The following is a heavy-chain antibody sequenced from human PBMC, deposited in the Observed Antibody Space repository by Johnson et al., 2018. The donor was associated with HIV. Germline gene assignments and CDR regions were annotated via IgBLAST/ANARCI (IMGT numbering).Heavy chain of an antibody. CDR3: ARASAATKGNAFDI. V-gene: IGHV3-48*04. D-gene: IGHD1-26*01. CDR1: GFTFSTYG. Sequence: MQLVESGGGVVQPGGSLRLSCAAFGFTFSTYGIHWVRQAPGKGLDWVSYISSSGSTIYYADSVKGRFTISRDNAKNSLYLQMNSLRAEDTALYYCARASAATKGNAFDIWGQGTMVTVSS. J-gene: IGHJ3*02. CDR2: ISSSGSTI.